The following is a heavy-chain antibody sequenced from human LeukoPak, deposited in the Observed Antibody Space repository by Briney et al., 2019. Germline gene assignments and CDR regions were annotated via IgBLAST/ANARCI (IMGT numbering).Heavy chain of an antibody. CDR3: ARDNGYNYGNYFDY. D-gene: IGHD5-24*01. CDR1: GVSIRSYY. Sequence: PSGTLSLTCTVSGVSIRSYYWSWIRQPPGKGLEWIGYIYYSGSTYYNPSLKSRVTISVDTSKNQFSLKLSSVTAADTAVYYCARDNGYNYGNYFDYWGQGTLVTVSS. CDR2: IYYSGST. J-gene: IGHJ4*02. V-gene: IGHV4-59*01.